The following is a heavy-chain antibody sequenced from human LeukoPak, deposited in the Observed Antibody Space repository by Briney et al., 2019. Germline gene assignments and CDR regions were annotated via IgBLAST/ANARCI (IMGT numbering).Heavy chain of an antibody. V-gene: IGHV4-39*07. CDR2: IYYSGST. J-gene: IGHJ6*03. Sequence: SETPSLTCTVSGGSISSSSYYWGWIRQPPGTGLEWLGSIYYSGSTYYNPSLKSRVTISVDTSKNQFSLKLSSVTAADTAVYYCARVNSYGDYYYYYMDVWGKGTTVTVSS. CDR3: ARVNSYGDYYYYYMDV. CDR1: GGSISSSSYY. D-gene: IGHD5-18*01.